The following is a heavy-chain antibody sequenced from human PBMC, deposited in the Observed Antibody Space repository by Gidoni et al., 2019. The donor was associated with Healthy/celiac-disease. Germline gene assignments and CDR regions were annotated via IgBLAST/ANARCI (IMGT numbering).Heavy chain of an antibody. CDR2: IIPIFGTA. Sequence: QVKRVQSGAEGKKPGSSVKVSCKASGGTFSSYAISWVRQAPGPGLEWLGGIIPIFGTAPYAQKFQGRVPITADDSTSPAYMDLSSLRSEDTAVYYCARVAVAGTSGAFDIWGQGTIVTVSS. J-gene: IGHJ3*02. CDR1: GGTFSSYA. V-gene: IGHV1-69*01. CDR3: ARVAVAGTSGAFDI. D-gene: IGHD6-19*01.